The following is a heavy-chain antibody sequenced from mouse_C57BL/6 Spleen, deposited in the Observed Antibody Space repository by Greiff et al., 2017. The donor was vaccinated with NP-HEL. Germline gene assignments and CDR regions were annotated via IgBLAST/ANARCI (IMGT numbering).Heavy chain of an antibody. V-gene: IGHV1-15*01. CDR1: GYTFTDYE. J-gene: IGHJ2*01. CDR3: TRRNDYDEYFDY. Sequence: VKLQESGAELVRPGASVTLSCKASGYTFTDYEMHWVKQTPVHGLEWIGAIDPETGGTAYNQKFKGKAILTADKSSSTAYMELRSLTSEDSAVYYCTRRNDYDEYFDYWGQGTTLTVSS. D-gene: IGHD2-4*01. CDR2: IDPETGGT.